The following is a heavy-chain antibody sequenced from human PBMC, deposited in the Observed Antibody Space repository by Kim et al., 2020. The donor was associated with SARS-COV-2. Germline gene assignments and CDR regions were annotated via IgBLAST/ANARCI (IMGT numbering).Heavy chain of an antibody. CDR2: LAYTGST. CDR3: EYSRKRYTSGPDAFDI. CDR1: GESISNHY. J-gene: IGHJ3*02. Sequence: SETLSLTCTVSGESISNHYWSWIRQPPGKGLEYIGYLAYTGSTNYNPSLKSRVTILVDTSKNQISLKLTFVTAVDTATYYCEYSRKRYTSGPDAFDIWG. D-gene: IGHD6-19*01. V-gene: IGHV4-59*08.